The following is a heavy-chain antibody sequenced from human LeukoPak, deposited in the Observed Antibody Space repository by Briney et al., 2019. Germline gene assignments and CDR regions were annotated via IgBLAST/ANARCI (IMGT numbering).Heavy chain of an antibody. V-gene: IGHV4-39*07. CDR3: ARSDYYDSSGYYYRPWYFDY. CDR2: IYYSGST. D-gene: IGHD3-22*01. CDR1: GGSISSSSYY. J-gene: IGHJ4*02. Sequence: PSETLSLTCTVSGGSISSSSYYWGWIRQPPGKRLEWIGSIYYSGSTNYNPSLKSRVTISVDTSKNQFSLKLSSVTAADTAVYYCARSDYYDSSGYYYRPWYFDYWGQGTLVTVSS.